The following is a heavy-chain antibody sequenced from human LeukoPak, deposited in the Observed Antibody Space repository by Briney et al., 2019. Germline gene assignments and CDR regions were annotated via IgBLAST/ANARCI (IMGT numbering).Heavy chain of an antibody. J-gene: IGHJ6*03. CDR2: IYHSGST. CDR3: ARGKDESSSWYGYYYYYMDV. D-gene: IGHD6-13*01. Sequence: SETLSLTCAVSGGSISSGGYSWSWIRQPPGKGLEWIGYIYHSGSTYYNPSLKSRVTISVDRSKNQFSLKLSSVTAADTAVYYCARGKDESSSWYGYYYYYMDVWGKGTTVTVSS. V-gene: IGHV4-30-2*01. CDR1: GGSISSGGYS.